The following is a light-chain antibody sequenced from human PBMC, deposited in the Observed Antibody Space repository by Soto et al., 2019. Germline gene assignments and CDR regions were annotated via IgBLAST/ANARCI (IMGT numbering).Light chain of an antibody. CDR2: SNN. CDR3: AAWDDSLNGWV. J-gene: IGLJ3*02. V-gene: IGLV1-44*01. Sequence: QSVLTQPPSASGTPGQRVTISCSGSSSNIGSNTVNWYQQLPGRAPKPLIYSNNQRPSGVPDRFSGSKSGTSASLAISGLQSEDEADYYCAAWDDSLNGWVFGGGTKLTVL. CDR1: SSNIGSNT.